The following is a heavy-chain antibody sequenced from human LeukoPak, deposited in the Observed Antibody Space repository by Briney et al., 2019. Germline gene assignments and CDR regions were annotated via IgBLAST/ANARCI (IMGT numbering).Heavy chain of an antibody. CDR3: AIRDDYVWGSSAAFDI. CDR2: FDPEDGET. D-gene: IGHD3-16*01. J-gene: IGHJ3*02. CDR1: GCTLTELS. V-gene: IGHV1-24*01. Sequence: GASVKVSCKVSGCTLTELSMHWVRQAPGKGLEWMGGFDPEDGETIYAQKFQGRVTITADKSTSTAYMELSSLRSEDTAVYYCAIRDDYVWGSSAAFDIWGQGTMVTVSS.